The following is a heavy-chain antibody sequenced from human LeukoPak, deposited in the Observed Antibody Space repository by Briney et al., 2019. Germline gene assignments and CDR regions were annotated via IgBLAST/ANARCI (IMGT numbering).Heavy chain of an antibody. CDR1: GFTFSSYD. CDR3: ARGGDFGYSYVGYYYMDV. V-gene: IGHV3-13*01. J-gene: IGHJ6*03. CDR2: IGTNADT. Sequence: GGSLRLSCAASGFTFSSYDMHWVRQTAGQGLEWVSTIGTNADTYYLASVKDRFTISRENAKNSLYLQMNSLRAGDTAVYYCARGGDFGYSYVGYYYMDVWGKGTTVTVSS. D-gene: IGHD5-18*01.